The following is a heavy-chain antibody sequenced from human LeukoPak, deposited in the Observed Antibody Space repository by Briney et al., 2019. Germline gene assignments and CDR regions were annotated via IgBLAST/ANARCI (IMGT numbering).Heavy chain of an antibody. CDR2: IFYSGGT. Sequence: PSETLSLTCTVSGGSINTPNYYWGWIRQTPGKGLEWIGNIFYSGGTYYSPSLTSRVTISLDTSRNQFSLKLRSVTAADTAVYYCARGPRFGELLWHWFDPWGQGTLVTVSS. CDR3: ARGPRFGELLWHWFDP. V-gene: IGHV4-39*07. D-gene: IGHD3-10*01. CDR1: GGSINTPNYY. J-gene: IGHJ5*02.